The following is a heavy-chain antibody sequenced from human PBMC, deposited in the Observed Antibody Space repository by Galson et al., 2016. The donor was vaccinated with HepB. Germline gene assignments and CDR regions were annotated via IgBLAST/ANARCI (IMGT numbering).Heavy chain of an antibody. CDR3: AKDPEGYSSSWYRGGY. Sequence: SLRLSCAASGFTFTSCAMNWVRQAPGKGLEWVSAISAGGASTYYADSVKGRFSISRDNSKNTLYLQMNSLRAEDTAVYYRAKDPEGYSSSWYRGGYWGQGTLVAVSS. J-gene: IGHJ4*02. CDR2: ISAGGAST. D-gene: IGHD6-13*01. CDR1: GFTFTSCA. V-gene: IGHV3-23*01.